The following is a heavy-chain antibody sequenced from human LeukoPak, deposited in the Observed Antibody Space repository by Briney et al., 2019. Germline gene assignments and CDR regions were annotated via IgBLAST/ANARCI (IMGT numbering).Heavy chain of an antibody. Sequence: FQGRVTISRDTSASTAYMELSSLRSEDTAVYYCARAVLEGGRYFEYWGQGTLVTVSS. CDR3: ARAVLEGGRYFEY. D-gene: IGHD3-3*01. V-gene: IGHV1-3*01. J-gene: IGHJ4*02.